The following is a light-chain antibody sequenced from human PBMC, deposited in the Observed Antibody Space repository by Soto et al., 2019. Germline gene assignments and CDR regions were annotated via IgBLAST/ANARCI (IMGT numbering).Light chain of an antibody. J-gene: IGKJ1*01. CDR2: DAS. Sequence: DIEMTQSPSTLSASVGDRVTITCRASQSISSWLAWYQQKPGKAPKLLIYDASSLESGVPSRFSGSGSGTEFSLTISSLQPDDFATYYCQQYYSYPWTFGQGIKVEIE. CDR3: QQYYSYPWT. CDR1: QSISSW. V-gene: IGKV1-5*01.